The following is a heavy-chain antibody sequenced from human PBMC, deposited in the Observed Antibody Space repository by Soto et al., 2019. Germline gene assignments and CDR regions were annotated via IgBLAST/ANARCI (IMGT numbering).Heavy chain of an antibody. J-gene: IGHJ3*02. V-gene: IGHV4-31*03. CDR2: IYYSGST. D-gene: IGHD2-2*01. Sequence: QVQLQESGPGLVKPSQTLSLTCTVSGGSISSGGYYWSWIRQHPGKGLEWIGYIYYSGSTYYNASLESRLTTSVDTSKNQFSLKLSSVTAADTPVSYCARPPAPLGEAFDIWGQGTMVTVSS. CDR3: ARPPAPLGEAFDI. CDR1: GGSISSGGYY.